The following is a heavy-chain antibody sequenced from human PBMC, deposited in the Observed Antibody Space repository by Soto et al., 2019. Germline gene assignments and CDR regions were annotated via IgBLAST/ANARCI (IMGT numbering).Heavy chain of an antibody. CDR3: ARASSSGSYFDY. CDR2: ISSSSNYM. CDR1: GFTFRSFS. Sequence: GSLRLSCAASGFTFRSFSMNWVRQAPGEGLEWVSSISSSSNYMYYADSLKGRFTISRDNAKDSLFLQMHSLRAEDTAVYYCARASSSGSYFDYWGQGTLVTVSS. J-gene: IGHJ4*02. D-gene: IGHD6-6*01. V-gene: IGHV3-21*01.